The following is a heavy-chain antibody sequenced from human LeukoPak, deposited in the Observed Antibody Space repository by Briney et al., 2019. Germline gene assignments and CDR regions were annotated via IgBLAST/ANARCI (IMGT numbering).Heavy chain of an antibody. Sequence: PGGSLRLSCAASGFTLSDYYMSWIRQAPGKGLEWVPAISGSGGTTYYADSVKGRFTISRDNSKNTLYLQMNSLRAEDTAVYYCAKFEFNYYYYGMDVWGQGTTVTVSS. CDR2: ISGSGGTT. V-gene: IGHV3-23*01. J-gene: IGHJ6*02. D-gene: IGHD3-9*01. CDR1: GFTLSDYY. CDR3: AKFEFNYYYYGMDV.